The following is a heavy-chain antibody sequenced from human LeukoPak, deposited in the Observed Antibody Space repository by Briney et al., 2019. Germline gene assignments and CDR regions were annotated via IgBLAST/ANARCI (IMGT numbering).Heavy chain of an antibody. CDR2: IKDSGST. D-gene: IGHD3-3*01. J-gene: IGHJ5*02. CDR3: ARALAYYDFWSGYYSDLGFDP. Sequence: PSETLSLTCTVSGGSISISSYDWGWIRQPPGRGRDGIGEIKDSGSTNYNPCLKSRVHISVDPSQNQFSLKLSSVPAADTAVYCCARALAYYDFWSGYYSDLGFDPWGQGTLVTLSS. V-gene: IGHV4-39*07. CDR1: GGSISISSYD.